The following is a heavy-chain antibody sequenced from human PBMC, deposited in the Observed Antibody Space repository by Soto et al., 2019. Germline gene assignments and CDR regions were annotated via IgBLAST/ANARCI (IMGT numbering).Heavy chain of an antibody. Sequence: XGSLRLSCAASGFTFSSYWMSWVRQAPGKGLEWVANIKQDGSEKYYVDSVKGRFTISRDNAKNSLYLQMNSLRAEDTAVYYCARDPGYYYYGMDVWGQGTTVTVSS. CDR3: ARDPGYYYYGMDV. V-gene: IGHV3-7*03. CDR1: GFTFSSYW. J-gene: IGHJ6*02. CDR2: IKQDGSEK.